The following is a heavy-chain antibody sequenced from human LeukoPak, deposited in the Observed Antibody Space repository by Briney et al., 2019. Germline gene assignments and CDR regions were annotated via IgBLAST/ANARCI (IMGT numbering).Heavy chain of an antibody. Sequence: PGGSLRLSCAASGFTFSNYGMSWVRQAPGKGLEWVSGISGSGGSTYYADSVKGRFTISRDNSKNTLYLQMNSLRAEDTAVYYCAKGTSPYSSGWYPFGYWGQGTLVTVSS. J-gene: IGHJ4*02. CDR2: ISGSGGST. D-gene: IGHD6-19*01. CDR3: AKGTSPYSSGWYPFGY. V-gene: IGHV3-23*01. CDR1: GFTFSNYG.